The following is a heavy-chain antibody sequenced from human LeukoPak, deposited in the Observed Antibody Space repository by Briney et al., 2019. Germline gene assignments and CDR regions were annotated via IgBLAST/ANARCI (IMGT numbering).Heavy chain of an antibody. J-gene: IGHJ5*02. D-gene: IGHD3-22*01. CDR3: ARDRYYYDSSGYPYWFDP. V-gene: IGHV3-11*01. CDR2: ISSSGSTI. CDR1: GFTFSDYY. Sequence: GGSLRLSCAASGFTFSDYYMSWIRQAPGKGLEWVSYISSSGSTIYYADSVKGRFTISRDNAKNSLYLQMNSLRAEDTAVYYCARDRYYYDSSGYPYWFDPWGQGTLVTVSS.